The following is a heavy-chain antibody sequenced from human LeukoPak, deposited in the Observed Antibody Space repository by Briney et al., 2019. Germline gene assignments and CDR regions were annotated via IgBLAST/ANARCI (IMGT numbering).Heavy chain of an antibody. V-gene: IGHV3-73*01. CDR3: LSLGGGDAY. Sequence: GGSLRLSCAASGFTFSDSAIYWVRQASGKGLEWVGRIKSKANSYETAYGASVKGRFIVSRDDSKHTAFLQVNSLKTEDTAIYYCLSLGGGDAYWGQGAPVTVSS. J-gene: IGHJ4*02. D-gene: IGHD2-21*01. CDR2: IKSKANSYET. CDR1: GFTFSDSA.